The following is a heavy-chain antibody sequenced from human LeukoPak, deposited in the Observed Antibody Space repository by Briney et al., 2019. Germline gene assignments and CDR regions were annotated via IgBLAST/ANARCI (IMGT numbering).Heavy chain of an antibody. Sequence: PGGSLRLSCAASGFSSSDFAMHWVRQAPGKGLEWVAFIQRDGTNEYYADSVKGRFTISRDNSKNTLWLQMYRLRAEDTAVYYCARHGSGRNYFDPLDYWGQGTLVTVSS. CDR2: IQRDGTNE. CDR1: GFSSSDFA. J-gene: IGHJ4*02. V-gene: IGHV3-30*02. D-gene: IGHD1-26*01. CDR3: ARHGSGRNYFDPLDY.